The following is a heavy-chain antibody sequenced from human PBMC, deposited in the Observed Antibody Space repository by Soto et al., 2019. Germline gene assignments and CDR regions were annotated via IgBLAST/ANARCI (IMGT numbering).Heavy chain of an antibody. V-gene: IGHV1-18*01. D-gene: IGHD6-13*01. CDR3: ARVKSVAGGKYSFDY. J-gene: IGHJ4*02. Sequence: QVQLVQSGAEVKKPGASVKVSCKASGYTFTSYGITWVRQAPGQGLEWMGWINAYNGKTQYAQKLQGRVTMTTDTSTSTAYMELRSLRSDDTAMYYCARVKSVAGGKYSFDYWGQGPLVTVSS. CDR1: GYTFTSYG. CDR2: INAYNGKT.